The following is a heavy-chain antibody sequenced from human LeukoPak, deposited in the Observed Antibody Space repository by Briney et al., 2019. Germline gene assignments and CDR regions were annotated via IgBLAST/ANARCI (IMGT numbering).Heavy chain of an antibody. J-gene: IGHJ4*02. D-gene: IGHD5/OR15-5a*01. Sequence: QPGGSLRLSCAASGFTFSSYGMHWVRQAPGKGLEWVAVISYDGSNKYYADSVKGRFTISRDNSKNTLYLQMNSLRAEDTAVYYCAKNHLYEYFDYWGQGTLVTVSS. CDR1: GFTFSSYG. CDR3: AKNHLYEYFDY. CDR2: ISYDGSNK. V-gene: IGHV3-30*18.